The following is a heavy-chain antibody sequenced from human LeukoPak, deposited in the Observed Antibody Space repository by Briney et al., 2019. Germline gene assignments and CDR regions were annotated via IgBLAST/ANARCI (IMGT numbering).Heavy chain of an antibody. D-gene: IGHD2-8*02. V-gene: IGHV3-43*02. CDR1: GFTFDDYS. CDR2: ISGDGGST. Sequence: PGGSLRLSFVAAGFTFDDYSIYWVRQAPGKGLEWVSLISGDGGSTYYADSVKGRFTISRDNSKNSLYLQMNSLRTEDTALYYCAKDIDTGGTNAFDIWGQGTMHTVSS. CDR3: AKDIDTGGTNAFDI. J-gene: IGHJ3*02.